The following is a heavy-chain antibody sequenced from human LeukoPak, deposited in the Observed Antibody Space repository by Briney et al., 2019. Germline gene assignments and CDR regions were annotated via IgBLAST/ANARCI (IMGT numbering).Heavy chain of an antibody. CDR2: MKHDGNEK. D-gene: IGHD5-12*01. CDR1: GITFSKYW. CDR3: ARDLGHSGYDLYDY. V-gene: IGHV3-7*01. Sequence: GGSLRLSCVDSGITFSKYWMNWVRQAPGKGLEWVANMKHDGNEKHYVDSVEGRFTISRDNAKSSLYLQMNILRAEDTAVYYCARDLGHSGYDLYDYWGQGTLVTVSS. J-gene: IGHJ4*02.